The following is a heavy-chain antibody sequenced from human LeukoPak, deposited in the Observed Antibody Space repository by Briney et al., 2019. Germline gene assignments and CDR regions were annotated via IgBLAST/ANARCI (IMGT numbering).Heavy chain of an antibody. CDR2: ISSSSSYI. J-gene: IGHJ4*02. CDR1: GFTFSSYS. CDR3: ARDKVGTTGY. D-gene: IGHD1-1*01. Sequence: GGSPRPSCAASGFTFSSYSMNWVRQAPGKGLEWVSSISSSSSYIYYADSVKGRFTISRDNAKNSLYLQMNSLRAEDTAVYYCARDKVGTTGYWGQGTLVTVSS. V-gene: IGHV3-21*01.